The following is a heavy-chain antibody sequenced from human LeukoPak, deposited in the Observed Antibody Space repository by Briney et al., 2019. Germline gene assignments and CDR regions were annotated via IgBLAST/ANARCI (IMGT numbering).Heavy chain of an antibody. D-gene: IGHD6-19*01. J-gene: IGHJ4*02. CDR2: INPNSGGA. CDR1: GYTFTGSY. CDR3: ARSIAVAGTLDY. V-gene: IGHV1-2*02. Sequence: ASVKVSCKASGYTFTGSYMHWVRQAPGQGLGWMGWINPNSGGANYAQKFQGRVTMTRDTSISTAYMELSRLRSDDTAIYYCARSIAVAGTLDYWGQGTLVTVSS.